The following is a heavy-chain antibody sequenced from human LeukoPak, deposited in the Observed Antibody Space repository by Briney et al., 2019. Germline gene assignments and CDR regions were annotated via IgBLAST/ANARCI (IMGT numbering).Heavy chain of an antibody. D-gene: IGHD5-18*01. V-gene: IGHV3-30*02. Sequence: GGSLRLSCAASGFTFSSYGMHWVRQAPGKGLEWVAFIRYDGSNKYYADSVKGRFTISRDNSKNTLYLQTNSLRAEDTAVYYCAKERDTAMVTIDYWGQGTLVTVSS. J-gene: IGHJ4*02. CDR1: GFTFSSYG. CDR2: IRYDGSNK. CDR3: AKERDTAMVTIDY.